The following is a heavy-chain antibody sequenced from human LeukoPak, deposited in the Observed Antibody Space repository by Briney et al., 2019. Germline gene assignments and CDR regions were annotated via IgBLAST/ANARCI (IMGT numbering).Heavy chain of an antibody. Sequence: GGSLRLSCAASGFTFSSYGMPWVRQVPGKGLEWVAVIWYDGSNKYYADSVKGRFTISRDNSKNTLYLQMNSLRAEDTAVYYCARVDSSGYHDAFDIWGQGTMVTVSS. CDR3: ARVDSSGYHDAFDI. V-gene: IGHV3-33*01. J-gene: IGHJ3*02. CDR2: IWYDGSNK. CDR1: GFTFSSYG. D-gene: IGHD3-22*01.